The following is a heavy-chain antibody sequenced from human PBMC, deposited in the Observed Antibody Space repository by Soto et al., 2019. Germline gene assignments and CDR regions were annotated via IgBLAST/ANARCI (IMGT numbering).Heavy chain of an antibody. CDR2: INPSGGST. V-gene: IGHV1-46*03. CDR3: ARVRVRGVIITGQDAFDI. Sequence: ASVKVSCKASGYTFTSYYMHWVRQAPGQGLEWMGIINPSGGSTSYAQKFQGRVTMTRDTSTSTVYMELSSLRSEDTAVYYCARVRVRGVIITGQDAFDIWGQGTMVTVS. J-gene: IGHJ3*02. D-gene: IGHD3-10*01. CDR1: GYTFTSYY.